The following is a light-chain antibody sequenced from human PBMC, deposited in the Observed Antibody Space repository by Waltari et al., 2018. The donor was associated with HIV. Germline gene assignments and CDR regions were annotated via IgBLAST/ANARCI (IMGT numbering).Light chain of an antibody. CDR3: QKYNRSPWT. J-gene: IGKJ1*01. Sequence: DIQMTQSPSSLSASVGDRVTITCRASQGISNSLAWYQQKPGKVPQLLISAASTLLPGVPSRFTGSGSETEFTLTISSLQPEDVATYYCQKYNRSPWTFGQGTKVEIK. V-gene: IGKV1-27*01. CDR2: AAS. CDR1: QGISNS.